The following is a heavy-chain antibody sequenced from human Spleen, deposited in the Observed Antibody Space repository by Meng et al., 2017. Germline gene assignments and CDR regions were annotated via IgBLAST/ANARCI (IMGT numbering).Heavy chain of an antibody. V-gene: IGHV3-7*01. CDR1: GFTFSSYW. Sequence: GESLKISCAASGFTFSSYWMSWVRQAPGKGLEWVANIKQDGSEKYYVDSVKGRFTISRDNAKNSLYLQMNSLRAEDTAVYYCARDGSVLRFLEWLFNFDYWGLGTLVTVSS. CDR3: ARDGSVLRFLEWLFNFDY. CDR2: IKQDGSEK. J-gene: IGHJ4*02. D-gene: IGHD3-3*01.